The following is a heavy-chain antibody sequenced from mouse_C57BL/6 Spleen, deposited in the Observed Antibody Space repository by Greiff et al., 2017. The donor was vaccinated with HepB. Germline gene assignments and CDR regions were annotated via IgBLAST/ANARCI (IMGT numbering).Heavy chain of an antibody. Sequence: VQLQQSGPELVKPGASVKISCKASGYAFSSSWMNWVKQRPGKGLEWIGRIYPGDGDTNYNGKFKGKATLTADKSSSTAYMQLSSLTSEDSAVYFCARPFYESYWYFDVWGTGTTVTVSS. CDR1: GYAFSSSW. CDR2: IYPGDGDT. V-gene: IGHV1-82*01. J-gene: IGHJ1*03. D-gene: IGHD1-1*01. CDR3: ARPFYESYWYFDV.